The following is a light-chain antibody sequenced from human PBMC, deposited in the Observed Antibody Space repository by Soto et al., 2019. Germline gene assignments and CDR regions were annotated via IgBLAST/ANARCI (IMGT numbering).Light chain of an antibody. CDR1: QSVSSY. CDR2: DAS. V-gene: IGKV3-11*01. CDR3: QHRSNWPRT. Sequence: IVLTQSPATLSLSPGKTATLSCRASQSVSSYLAWYQQKPGQAPRLLIYDASNRATGIPARFSGSGSGTDFTLTISSLEPEDFAVYYCQHRSNWPRTFGQGTKVDIK. J-gene: IGKJ1*01.